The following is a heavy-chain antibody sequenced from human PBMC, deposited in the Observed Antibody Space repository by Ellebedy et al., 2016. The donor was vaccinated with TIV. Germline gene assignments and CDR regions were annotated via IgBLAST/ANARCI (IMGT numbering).Heavy chain of an antibody. CDR1: GYIFTKYT. Sequence: ASVKVSCKASGYIFTKYTINWVRQAPGQGLEWMGWINTNTGNPSYPQGFTGRFVFSVDTSVYTAYLQISSLKPEDTAVYYCVKDGRVDCNRVSCFDSWGQGTLVTVSS. CDR3: VKDGRVDCNRVSCFDS. CDR2: INTNTGNP. J-gene: IGHJ4*02. D-gene: IGHD2/OR15-2a*01. V-gene: IGHV7-4-1*02.